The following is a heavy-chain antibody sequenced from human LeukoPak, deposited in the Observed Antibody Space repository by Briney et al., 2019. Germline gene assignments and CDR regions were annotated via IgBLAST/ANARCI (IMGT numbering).Heavy chain of an antibody. Sequence: GGYLRLSCAASGFTFSSYGMHWVRQAPGKGLEWVAVISYDGSNKYYADSVKGRFTISRDNSKNTLYLQMNSLRAEDTAVYYCAKQKYCSGGSCYARGLPLDYWGQGTLVTASS. CDR1: GFTFSSYG. CDR3: AKQKYCSGGSCYARGLPLDY. D-gene: IGHD2-15*01. V-gene: IGHV3-30*18. J-gene: IGHJ4*02. CDR2: ISYDGSNK.